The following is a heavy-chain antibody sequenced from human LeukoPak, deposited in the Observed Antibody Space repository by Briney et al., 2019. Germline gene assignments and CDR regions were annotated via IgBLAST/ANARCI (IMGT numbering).Heavy chain of an antibody. CDR2: IIPIFGTA. CDR1: GGTFISYA. CDR3: ARMYYYGSGSYSNSAHFDY. J-gene: IGHJ4*02. V-gene: IGHV1-69*05. D-gene: IGHD3-10*01. Sequence: SVKVSCKASGGTFISYAISWVLQATGQGREGMGGIIPIFGTANYAQKFQGRVTITTAESTSTAYMELSSLRSEDTAVYYCARMYYYGSGSYSNSAHFDYWGQGTLVTVSS.